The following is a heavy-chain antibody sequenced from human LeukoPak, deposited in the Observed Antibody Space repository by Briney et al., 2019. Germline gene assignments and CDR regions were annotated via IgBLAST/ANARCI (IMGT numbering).Heavy chain of an antibody. Sequence: GGSLRLSCAAPGFTFRSYAMSWVRQAPGKGLEWVSAINGGGDSTYYVDSVKGRFTISRDNSENTLCLQMNSLRAEDTAVYYCARDQSVTNYYYGMDVWGQGTTVTVSS. CDR2: INGGGDST. CDR3: ARDQSVTNYYYGMDV. D-gene: IGHD4-17*01. V-gene: IGHV3-23*01. J-gene: IGHJ6*02. CDR1: GFTFRSYA.